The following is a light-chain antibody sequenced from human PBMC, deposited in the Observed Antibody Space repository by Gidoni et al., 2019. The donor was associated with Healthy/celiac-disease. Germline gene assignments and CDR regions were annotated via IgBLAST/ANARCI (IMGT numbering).Light chain of an antibody. J-gene: IGKJ2*01. CDR1: QYISNY. V-gene: IGKV1-33*01. CDR2: DAS. Sequence: IHMTQSPSSLSASVGDIVTITCQASQYISNYLNWYQQKPGKDPKLLIYDASNLETGVPSRFSGSGSGTDFTFTISCLQPEDIATYYCQQYDNLPRTFGQGTKLEIK. CDR3: QQYDNLPRT.